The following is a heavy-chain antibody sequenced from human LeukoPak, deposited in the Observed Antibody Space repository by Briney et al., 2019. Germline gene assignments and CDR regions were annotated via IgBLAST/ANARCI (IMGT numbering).Heavy chain of an antibody. D-gene: IGHD2-2*02. Sequence: GGSLRLSCEASGFIFSNYGMHWVRQAPGKGLEWAAFIRHDESKEFYADSVKGRFTVSRDSSKNTLYLQANSLRAEDTAVYYCAESVIPAAIQGTYYMDVWGKGTTVIVSS. CDR1: GFIFSNYG. CDR3: AESVIPAAIQGTYYMDV. J-gene: IGHJ6*03. V-gene: IGHV3-30*02. CDR2: IRHDESKE.